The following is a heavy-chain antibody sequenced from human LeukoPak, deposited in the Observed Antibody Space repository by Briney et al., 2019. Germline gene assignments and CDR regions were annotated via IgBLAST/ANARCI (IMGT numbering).Heavy chain of an antibody. CDR2: MSGSGGST. J-gene: IGHJ4*02. Sequence: GGSLRLSCAASGFTFSSYAMSWVRQAPGKGLEWVSGMSGSGGSTYYADSVKGRFTISRDNSKNTLYLQMNSLRGEDTAIYYCAKVDGSDWYGGFDYWGQGTLVTVSS. D-gene: IGHD6-13*01. V-gene: IGHV3-23*01. CDR3: AKVDGSDWYGGFDY. CDR1: GFTFSSYA.